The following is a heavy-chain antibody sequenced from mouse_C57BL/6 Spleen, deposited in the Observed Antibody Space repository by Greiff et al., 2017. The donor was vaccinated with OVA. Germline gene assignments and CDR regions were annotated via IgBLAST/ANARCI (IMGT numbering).Heavy chain of an antibody. V-gene: IGHV14-4*01. Sequence: VQLQQSGAELVRPGASVKLSCTASGFNIKDDYMHWVKQRPEQGLEWIGWIDPENGDTEYASKFQGKATITADTSSNTAYLQLSSLTSEDTAVYYCTTPYSNYVGWFAYWGQGTLVTVSA. D-gene: IGHD2-5*01. CDR1: GFNIKDDY. J-gene: IGHJ3*01. CDR3: TTPYSNYVGWFAY. CDR2: IDPENGDT.